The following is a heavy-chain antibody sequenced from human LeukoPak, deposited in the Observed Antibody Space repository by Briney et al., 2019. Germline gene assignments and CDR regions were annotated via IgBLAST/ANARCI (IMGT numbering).Heavy chain of an antibody. Sequence: SETLSLTCAVSGGSISGYYWSWIRQPPGKGLEWIGYISYSGSTDYNPSLKSRVTISIDTSRNQFSLKLSSVTAAETAVYYCARGQRGFPYWGQGTLVTVSS. CDR1: GGSISGYY. CDR2: ISYSGST. J-gene: IGHJ4*02. D-gene: IGHD5-12*01. V-gene: IGHV4-59*01. CDR3: ARGQRGFPY.